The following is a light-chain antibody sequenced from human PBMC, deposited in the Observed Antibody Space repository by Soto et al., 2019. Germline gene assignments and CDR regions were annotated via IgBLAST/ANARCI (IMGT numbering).Light chain of an antibody. CDR3: QQRSNLLT. CDR1: QSVSSY. Sequence: EIVLTQSPATLSLSPGERATLSCRASQSVSSYLAWYQQKPGQTPRLLIYDASNRATGIPAMFSGSGSGTDFTLTISSLEPEDFALYYCQQRSNLLTCCGGTKVEIK. CDR2: DAS. V-gene: IGKV3-11*01. J-gene: IGKJ4*01.